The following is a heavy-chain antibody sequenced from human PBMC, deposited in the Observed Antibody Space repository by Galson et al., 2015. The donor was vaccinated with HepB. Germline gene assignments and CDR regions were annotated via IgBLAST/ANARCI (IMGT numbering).Heavy chain of an antibody. J-gene: IGHJ4*02. V-gene: IGHV3-21*01. Sequence: SLRLSCAASGFTSSSYSMNWVRQAPGKGLEWVSSISSSSSYIYYADSVKGRFTISRDNAKNSLYLQMNSLRAEDTAVYYCARDPPERGSGSFEGYWGQGTLVTVSS. CDR2: ISSSSSYI. D-gene: IGHD3-10*01. CDR1: GFTSSSYS. CDR3: ARDPPERGSGSFEGY.